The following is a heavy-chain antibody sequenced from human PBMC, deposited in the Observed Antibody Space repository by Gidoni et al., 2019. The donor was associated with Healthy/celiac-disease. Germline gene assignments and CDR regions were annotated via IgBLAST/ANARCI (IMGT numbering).Heavy chain of an antibody. Sequence: QVQLVQSGAEVKKPGSSVKVSCKASGGTFSSYAISWVRQAPGQGLEWMGRNIPILGIANYAQKFQGRVTITADKSTSTAYMELSSLRSEDTAVYYCAREGGEYCSSTSCYAGNYYYYMDVWGKGTTVTVSS. CDR3: AREGGEYCSSTSCYAGNYYYYMDV. J-gene: IGHJ6*03. V-gene: IGHV1-69*04. CDR1: GGTFSSYA. D-gene: IGHD2-2*01. CDR2: NIPILGIA.